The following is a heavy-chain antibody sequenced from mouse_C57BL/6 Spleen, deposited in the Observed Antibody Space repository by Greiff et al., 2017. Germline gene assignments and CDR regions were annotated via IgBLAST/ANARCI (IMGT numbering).Heavy chain of an antibody. CDR3: TIYDGYYFAY. Sequence: EVKLEESGGGLVQPGGSMKLSCVASGFTFSNYWMNWVRQSPEKGLEWVAQIRLKSDNYATHYAESVKGRFTISRDDSKSSVYLQMNNLRAEDTGIYYCTIYDGYYFAYWGQGTLVTVSA. D-gene: IGHD2-3*01. J-gene: IGHJ3*01. CDR1: GFTFSNYW. V-gene: IGHV6-3*01. CDR2: IRLKSDNYAT.